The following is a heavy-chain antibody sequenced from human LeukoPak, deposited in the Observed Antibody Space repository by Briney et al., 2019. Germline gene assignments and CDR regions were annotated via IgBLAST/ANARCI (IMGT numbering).Heavy chain of an antibody. D-gene: IGHD3-22*01. CDR2: IYTSGST. CDR3: ARGRGGYYDSSGTMFDP. Sequence: SETLSLTCTVSGGSISSYYWSWIRQPAGKGLEWIGRIYTSGSTNYNPSLTSRVTMSVDTSKNQFSLKLSSVTAADTAVYYCARGRGGYYDSSGTMFDPWGQGTLVTVSS. J-gene: IGHJ5*02. V-gene: IGHV4-4*07. CDR1: GGSISSYY.